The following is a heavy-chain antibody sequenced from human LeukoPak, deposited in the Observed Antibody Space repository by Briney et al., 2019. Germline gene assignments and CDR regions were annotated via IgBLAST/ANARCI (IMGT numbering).Heavy chain of an antibody. V-gene: IGHV4-34*01. J-gene: IGHJ4*02. CDR2: INHSGST. D-gene: IGHD5-18*01. CDR3: ATRAVDTAMATFDY. Sequence: PSETLSLTCAVYGGSFSGYYWSWIRQPPGKGLEWIGEINHSGSTNYNPSLKSRVTISVDTSKNQFSPKLSSVTAADTAVYYCATRAVDTAMATFDYWGQGTLVTVSS. CDR1: GGSFSGYY.